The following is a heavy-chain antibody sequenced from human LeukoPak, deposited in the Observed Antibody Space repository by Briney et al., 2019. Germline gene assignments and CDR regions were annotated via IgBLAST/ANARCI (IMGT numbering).Heavy chain of an antibody. CDR1: GGSFSGFY. J-gene: IGHJ4*02. V-gene: IGHV4-34*01. Sequence: PSETLSLACAVYGGSFSGFYWSWIRQPPGKGLEWIGEIDHSGSTTYNPSLKSRVTIAVDTSKNQFSLKLSSVTAADTAVHYCARGDDGPTHYFDYWGQGTLVSVSS. CDR3: ARGDDGPTHYFDY. D-gene: IGHD4/OR15-4a*01. CDR2: IDHSGST.